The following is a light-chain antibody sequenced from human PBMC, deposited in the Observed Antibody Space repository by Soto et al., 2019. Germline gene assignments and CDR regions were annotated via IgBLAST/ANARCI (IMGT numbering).Light chain of an antibody. V-gene: IGKV1-12*01. CDR1: QAIDSW. Sequence: DIQMTQSPSSVSASVGDRVTITCRASQAIDSWLAWYQQKPGEAPKLLIFTGSLLHSGVPPRFSGSGSGTDFTLTISSLQPEDFATYYCQQTLSFTPTFGPGTKV. J-gene: IGKJ1*01. CDR3: QQTLSFTPT. CDR2: TGS.